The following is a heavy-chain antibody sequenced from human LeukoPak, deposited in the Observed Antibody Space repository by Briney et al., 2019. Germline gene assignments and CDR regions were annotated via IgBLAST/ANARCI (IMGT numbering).Heavy chain of an antibody. CDR1: GFSFSSYD. D-gene: IGHD6-19*01. V-gene: IGHV3-13*01. CDR3: ARAVAGTDESDS. CDR2: IGSGGDT. J-gene: IGHJ4*02. Sequence: SGGSLRLSCAGSGFSFSSYDMLWVRQATGKGLEWVSAIGSGGDTYYAGSVKGRFTISRESAKTSFYLQMNSLSAGDTAVYFCARAVAGTDESDSWGQGTLVTVSS.